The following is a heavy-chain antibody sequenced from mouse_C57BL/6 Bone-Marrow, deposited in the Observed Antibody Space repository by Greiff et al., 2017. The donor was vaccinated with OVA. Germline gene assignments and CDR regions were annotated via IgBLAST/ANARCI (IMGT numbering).Heavy chain of an antibody. CDR3: ARKGELLAMDY. Sequence: VKLMDSGAELMKPGASVKLSCKATGYTFTGYWIEWVKHRPGHGLEWIGEILPGSGSTNYNEKFKGKATFTADTSSNTAYIQLSSLTTEDSAIYYCARKGELLAMDYWGQGTSVTVSS. D-gene: IGHD2-1*01. V-gene: IGHV1-9*01. CDR2: ILPGSGST. CDR1: GYTFTGYW. J-gene: IGHJ4*01.